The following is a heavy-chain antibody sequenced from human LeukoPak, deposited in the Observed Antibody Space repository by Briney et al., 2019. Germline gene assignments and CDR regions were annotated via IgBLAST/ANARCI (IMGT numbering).Heavy chain of an antibody. Sequence: PGGSLRLSCAASGFTFSSYGMSWVRQAPGKGLKWVSGISGSGVSTYYADSVKGRFTISRDNSKNTLYLQVNSLRAEDTAVYYCAARGYSIQVGPFDIWGQGTVVTVSS. J-gene: IGHJ3*02. CDR2: ISGSGVST. CDR1: GFTFSSYG. D-gene: IGHD5-18*01. V-gene: IGHV3-23*01. CDR3: AARGYSIQVGPFDI.